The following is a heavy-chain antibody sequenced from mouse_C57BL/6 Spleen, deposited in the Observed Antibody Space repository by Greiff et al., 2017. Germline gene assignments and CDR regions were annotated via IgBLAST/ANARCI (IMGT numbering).Heavy chain of an antibody. J-gene: IGHJ3*01. CDR3: AREDDYAWFAY. D-gene: IGHD2-4*01. CDR1: GYSITSGSY. V-gene: IGHV3-6*01. CDR2: ISYDGSN. Sequence: EVHLVESGPGLVKPSQSLSLTCSVPGYSITSGSYWNWIRQFPGNKLEWMGYISYDGSNNYNPSLKNRISITRDTSKNPFFLKLNSVTTEDTATDCGAREDDYAWFAYWGQGTLVTVSA.